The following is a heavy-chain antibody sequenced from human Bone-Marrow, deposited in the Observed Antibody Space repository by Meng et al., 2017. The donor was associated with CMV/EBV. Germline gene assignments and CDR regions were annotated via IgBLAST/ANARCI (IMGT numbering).Heavy chain of an antibody. J-gene: IGHJ4*02. V-gene: IGHV3-33*01. CDR3: ARRWQSRSYFDY. D-gene: IGHD2-15*01. CDR2: MWSDGIKT. CDR1: GFTFSSSG. Sequence: GGSLRLSCAASGFTFSSSGIHWVRQAPGKGLEWVALMWSDGIKTNYVDSVKGRFIISRDNSNNMLYLQMNSLRTEDTAVYYCARRWQSRSYFDYWGQGALVTVSS.